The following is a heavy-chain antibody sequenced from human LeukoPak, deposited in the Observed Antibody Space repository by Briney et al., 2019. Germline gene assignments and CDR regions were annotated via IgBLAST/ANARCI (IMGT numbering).Heavy chain of an antibody. D-gene: IGHD3-10*01. CDR2: IYYSGST. CDR1: GGSISSGGYY. Sequence: SETLSLTCTVSGGSISSGGYYRSWIRQHPGKGLEWIGYIYYSGSTYYNPSLKSRVTISVDTSKNQFSLKLSSVTAADTAVYYCARARRLTMVRGVIDWFDPWGQGTLVTVSS. CDR3: ARARRLTMVRGVIDWFDP. J-gene: IGHJ5*02. V-gene: IGHV4-31*03.